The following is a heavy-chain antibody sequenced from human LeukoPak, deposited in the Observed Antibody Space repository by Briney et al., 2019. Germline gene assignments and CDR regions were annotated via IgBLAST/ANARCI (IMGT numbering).Heavy chain of an antibody. CDR1: GFTFDDYA. V-gene: IGHV3-9*01. J-gene: IGHJ4*02. D-gene: IGHD5-12*01. Sequence: GGSLRLSCAASGFTFDDYAMHWVRQAPGKGLEWVSGISWNSGSIGYADSVKGRFTISRDNAKNTLYLQMNSLRAEDTAVYYCAGGYGGFWGQGTLVTVSS. CDR2: ISWNSGSI. CDR3: AGGYGGF.